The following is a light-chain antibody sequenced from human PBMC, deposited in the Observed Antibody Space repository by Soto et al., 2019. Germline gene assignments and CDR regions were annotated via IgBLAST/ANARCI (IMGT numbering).Light chain of an antibody. CDR2: DAS. Sequence: EIVLTQSPATLSLSPGERATLSCRASQSVRSYLAWYQQKPGQPPRLLIYDASNRAAGIPARFSGSGSGTDFTLTISSLEPEDSAVYYCQQRTNWPLTFGGGTKVEIK. CDR1: QSVRSY. J-gene: IGKJ4*01. CDR3: QQRTNWPLT. V-gene: IGKV3-11*01.